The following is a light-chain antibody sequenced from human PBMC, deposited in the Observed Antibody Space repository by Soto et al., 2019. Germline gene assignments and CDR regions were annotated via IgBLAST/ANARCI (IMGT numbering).Light chain of an antibody. CDR2: GNS. J-gene: IGLJ2*01. V-gene: IGLV1-40*01. Sequence: QSVLTQPPSVSGAPGQRVTISCTGSSSNIGAGYDVHWYQQLPGTAPKLPIYGNSNRPSGVPNRFSGSKSGTSASLAITGLQAEDEADYYCQSYDSSLHVVFGGGTQLTVL. CDR1: SSNIGAGYD. CDR3: QSYDSSLHVV.